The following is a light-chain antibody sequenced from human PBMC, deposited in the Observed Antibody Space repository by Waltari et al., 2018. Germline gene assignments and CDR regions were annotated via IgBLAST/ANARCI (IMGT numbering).Light chain of an antibody. V-gene: IGKV3-20*01. Sequence: EIVLTQSPGTLSLSPGEGATLSCRASQSVISSYLAWYQQKPGQAPRLLIYDASIWANGIPDSFIGSGSGTDFTLTISRLEPEDFAVYYCQQYGISPQTFGQGTKVEIK. J-gene: IGKJ1*01. CDR2: DAS. CDR1: QSVISSY. CDR3: QQYGISPQT.